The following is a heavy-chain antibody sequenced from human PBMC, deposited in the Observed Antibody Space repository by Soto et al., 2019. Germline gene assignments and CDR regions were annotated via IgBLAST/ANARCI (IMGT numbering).Heavy chain of an antibody. CDR3: ARSPKTSDFPHYFDF. CDR2: VIHTGRT. J-gene: IGHJ4*02. D-gene: IGHD2-21*02. Sequence: SETLSLTCSVYARSFSGYYWSWIRQSPGKGLEWIGEVIHTGRTNYNPSLKGRVTISVDTSKNQFSLNLSSVTAADTAVYYCARSPKTSDFPHYFDFWGQGSLVTVSS. V-gene: IGHV4-34*12. CDR1: ARSFSGYY.